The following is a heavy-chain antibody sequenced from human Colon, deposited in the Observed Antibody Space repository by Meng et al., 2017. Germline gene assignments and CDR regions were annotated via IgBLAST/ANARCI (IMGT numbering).Heavy chain of an antibody. CDR1: GVSLRNYY. CDR2: IYHTGGST. V-gene: IGHV4-59*01. CDR3: ARGGAWLQSFDY. Sequence: QVQLQGSGPGRVKPSETLSVSCSVSGVSLRNYYWSWVRQPPGKGLEWIGYIYHTGGSTNYNPSLKSRVTISADSSKNQFSLNLTSVTAADTAVYFCARGGAWLQSFDYWGQGALVTVSS. D-gene: IGHD5-24*01. J-gene: IGHJ4*02.